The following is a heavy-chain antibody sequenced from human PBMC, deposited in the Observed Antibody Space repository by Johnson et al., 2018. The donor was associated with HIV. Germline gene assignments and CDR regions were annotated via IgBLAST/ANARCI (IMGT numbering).Heavy chain of an antibody. D-gene: IGHD3-9*01. CDR2: ISSSGRTI. CDR3: AREEGTDILTRGDAFDI. J-gene: IGHJ3*02. Sequence: QVQLVESGGDLVKPGGSLRLSCAASGFIFSDYYMTWIRQAPGKGLESISYISSSGRTIYYADSVKGRFTMSRDNAKKSLYLQMNSLRAEDTAVYYCAREEGTDILTRGDAFDIWGQGTMDTVSS. V-gene: IGHV3-11*04. CDR1: GFIFSDYY.